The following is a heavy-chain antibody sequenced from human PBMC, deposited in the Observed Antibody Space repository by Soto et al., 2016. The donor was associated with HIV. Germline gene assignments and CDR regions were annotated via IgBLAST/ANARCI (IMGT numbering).Heavy chain of an antibody. V-gene: IGHV1-18*01. CDR3: ARVTQHTLARRFDL. D-gene: IGHD3-16*01. J-gene: IGHJ2*01. Sequence: QVQLVQSGAEVKKPGASVKVSCKASGYTFTSYAISWVRQAPGQGLEWMGWISAYNGNTNYAQKLQGRVTMTTDTSTSAAYMEVRSLRSDDTAMYYCARVTQHTLARRFDLWGRGTLVTVSS. CDR1: GYTFTSYA. CDR2: ISAYNGNT.